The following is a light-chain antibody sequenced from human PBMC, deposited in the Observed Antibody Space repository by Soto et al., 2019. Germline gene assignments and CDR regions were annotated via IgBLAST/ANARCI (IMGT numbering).Light chain of an antibody. Sequence: QSALTQPPSASGSPGQSVTISCTGTSSDIGDYNYVSWYQQHPGKAPKLIIYEVNKRPSGVPDRFSGSKSGNTASLTVSGLQAEDEADYYCSSFAGSINRVIFGGGTKLTVL. CDR2: EVN. J-gene: IGLJ2*01. CDR1: SSDIGDYNY. CDR3: SSFAGSINRVI. V-gene: IGLV2-8*01.